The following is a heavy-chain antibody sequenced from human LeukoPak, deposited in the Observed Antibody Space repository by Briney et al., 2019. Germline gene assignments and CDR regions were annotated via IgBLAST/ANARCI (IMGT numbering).Heavy chain of an antibody. CDR3: AREYGSGSYKYGMDV. CDR2: ISRSGSTI. V-gene: IGHV3-48*03. Sequence: GGSLRLSCAASGFTFSTYEVNWVRQAPGKGLEWVSYISRSGSTIHYADSVKGRFTLSRDNAKNSLYLQMNSLRAEDTAVYYCAREYGSGSYKYGMDVWGQGTTVTVSS. D-gene: IGHD3-10*01. CDR1: GFTFSTYE. J-gene: IGHJ6*02.